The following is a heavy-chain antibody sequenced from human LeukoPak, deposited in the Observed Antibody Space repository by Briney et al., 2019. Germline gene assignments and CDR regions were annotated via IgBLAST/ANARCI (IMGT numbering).Heavy chain of an antibody. CDR3: ATVTIGRHYDY. V-gene: IGHV3-21*01. Sequence: GGSLRLSCAASGFTFSSCGFNWVRQAPGKGLEWGSSIGTTGTDRYYADSVRGRFTISRDNAKNSMYLQMDSLRDEDTAVYYCATVTIGRHYDYWGQGTLLTVSS. D-gene: IGHD1-14*01. CDR2: IGTTGTDR. CDR1: GFTFSSCG. J-gene: IGHJ4*02.